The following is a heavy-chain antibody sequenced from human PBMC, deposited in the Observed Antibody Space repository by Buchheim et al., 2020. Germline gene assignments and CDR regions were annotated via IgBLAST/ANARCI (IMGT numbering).Heavy chain of an antibody. CDR1: GFTFSSYA. J-gene: IGHJ6*02. D-gene: IGHD2-2*01. V-gene: IGHV3-30*14. Sequence: QVQLVESGGGVVQPGRSLRLSCAASGFTFSSYAMHWVRQAPGKGLEWVAVISYDGSNKYYADSVKGRFTISRDNSKNTLYLQMNSLRAEDTAVYYCARDRVKRTRYYYYGMDVWGQGTT. CDR3: ARDRVKRTRYYYYGMDV. CDR2: ISYDGSNK.